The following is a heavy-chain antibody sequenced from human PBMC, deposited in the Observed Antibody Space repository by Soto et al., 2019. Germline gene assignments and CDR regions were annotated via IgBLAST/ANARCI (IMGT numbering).Heavy chain of an antibody. Sequence: SETLSLTCTVSGGSISSGGYYWSWIRQHPGKGLEWIGYIYYSGSTYYNPSLKSRVTISVDTSKNQFSLKLSSVTAADTAVYYCARDHLAVRGRWFDPWGQGTLVTVS. V-gene: IGHV4-31*03. D-gene: IGHD3-10*01. CDR1: GGSISSGGYY. CDR2: IYYSGST. J-gene: IGHJ5*02. CDR3: ARDHLAVRGRWFDP.